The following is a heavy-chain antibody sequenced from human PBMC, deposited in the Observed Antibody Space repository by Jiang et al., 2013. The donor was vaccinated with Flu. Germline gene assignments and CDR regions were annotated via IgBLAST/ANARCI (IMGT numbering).Heavy chain of an antibody. CDR2: IYYSGST. CDR3: ARHDSSGQYLVAFDI. CDR1: GGSISSSSYY. V-gene: IGHV4-39*01. D-gene: IGHD3-22*01. Sequence: GPGLVKPSETLSLTCTVSGGSISSSSYYWGWIRQPPGKGLEWIGSIYYSGSTCYNPSLKSRVTISVDTSKNQFSLKLSSVTAADTAVYYCARHDSSGQYLVAFDIWGPRDNGHRLF. J-gene: IGHJ3*02.